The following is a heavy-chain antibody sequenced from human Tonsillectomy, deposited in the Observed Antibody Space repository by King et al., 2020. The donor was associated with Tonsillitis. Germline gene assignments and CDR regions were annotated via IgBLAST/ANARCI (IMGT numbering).Heavy chain of an antibody. J-gene: IGHJ4*02. CDR2: IRSKATSYAT. CDR3: PSVCGDCAPPYDY. D-gene: IGHD2-21*02. V-gene: IGHV3-73*02. CDR1: GFTSSAST. Sequence: VQLVESGGGLVQPGGSLKLSCAASGFTSSASTVYWVRQASGKGLEWVGRIRSKATSYATAYAASVNGRFTISRDDSKNSASLQMNSLKTEDTAVYYCPSVCGDCAPPYDYWGQGTLVTVSS.